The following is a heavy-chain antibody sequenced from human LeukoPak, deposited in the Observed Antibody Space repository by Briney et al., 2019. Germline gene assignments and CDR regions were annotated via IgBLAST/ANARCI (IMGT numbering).Heavy chain of an antibody. J-gene: IGHJ4*02. CDR2: IYFSGGT. D-gene: IGHD6-19*01. V-gene: IGHV4-39*07. Sequence: SETLSLTCTVSGDSISSSNCYWGWIRQPPGKGLEWIGSIYFSGGTYYNASLKSRVTISVDTSKNQFSLKLSSVTAADTAVYYCARGSGWGDYWGQGTLVTVSS. CDR3: ARGSGWGDY. CDR1: GDSISSSNCY.